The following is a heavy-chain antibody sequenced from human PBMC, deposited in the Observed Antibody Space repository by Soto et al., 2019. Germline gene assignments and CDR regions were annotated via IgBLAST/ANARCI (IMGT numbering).Heavy chain of an antibody. CDR2: T. J-gene: IGHJ4*02. V-gene: IGHV5-51*01. D-gene: IGHD2-15*01. Sequence: TRYSPSFQGQVTISVDKSISTAYLQWSSLKASDTAMYYCARLEDCSGGCCYSGIDSWGQGTLVTVSS. CDR3: ARLEDCSGGCCYSGIDS.